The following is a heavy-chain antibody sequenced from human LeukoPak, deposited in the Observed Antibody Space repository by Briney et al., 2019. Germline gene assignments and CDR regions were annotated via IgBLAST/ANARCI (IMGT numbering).Heavy chain of an antibody. J-gene: IGHJ4*02. CDR1: GFTFSDYY. V-gene: IGHV3-11*04. Sequence: GGSLRLSCAASGFTFSDYYMSWIRQAPGKGLEWVSHISSSGSTMYYADSVKGRFTISRDNAKNSLYLQMNSLRAEDTAVYYCARDREVGVTATLQNNFWGQGTLVTVSS. CDR2: ISSSGSTM. D-gene: IGHD1-26*01. CDR3: ARDREVGVTATLQNNF.